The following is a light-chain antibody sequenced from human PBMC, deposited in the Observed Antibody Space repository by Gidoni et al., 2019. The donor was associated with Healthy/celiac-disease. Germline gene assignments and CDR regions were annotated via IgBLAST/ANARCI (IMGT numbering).Light chain of an antibody. J-gene: IGKJ3*01. CDR3: MQALQTPFT. CDR2: LGS. V-gene: IGKV2-28*01. CDR1: PSLLHSNGYNY. Sequence: IVMTQSPLSLPVTPGEPASISCRSSPSLLHSNGYNYLDWYLQKPGQSPQLLIYLGSNRASGVPDRFSGSGSGTDFTLKISRVEAEDVGVYYCMQALQTPFTFGPGTKVDIK.